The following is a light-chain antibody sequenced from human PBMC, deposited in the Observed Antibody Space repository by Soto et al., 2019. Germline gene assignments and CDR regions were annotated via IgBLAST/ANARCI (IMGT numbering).Light chain of an antibody. J-gene: IGKJ1*01. Sequence: EMVLTQSPGTLSLSPGERATLSCRASQSLSSNYLAWHQQKTGQAPRLLIYGASSRATGIPDRFSGSGSGTDFTLTITRMEPEAFAVYYCQQYDTSPRTFGQGTKVDIK. CDR1: QSLSSNY. V-gene: IGKV3-20*01. CDR3: QQYDTSPRT. CDR2: GAS.